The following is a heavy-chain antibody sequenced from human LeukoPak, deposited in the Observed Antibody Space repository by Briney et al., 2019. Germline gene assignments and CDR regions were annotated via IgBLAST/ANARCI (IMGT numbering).Heavy chain of an antibody. D-gene: IGHD4-17*01. Sequence: GASLRLSCAASGFTFSSYAMSWVRQAPGEGLGWVSAISGSGGSTYYADSVKGRFPISRDNSKNTLYLQMNSLRAEDTAVYYCAKDRDTVTPDFDYWGQGTLVTVSS. CDR3: AKDRDTVTPDFDY. J-gene: IGHJ4*02. CDR2: ISGSGGST. CDR1: GFTFSSYA. V-gene: IGHV3-23*01.